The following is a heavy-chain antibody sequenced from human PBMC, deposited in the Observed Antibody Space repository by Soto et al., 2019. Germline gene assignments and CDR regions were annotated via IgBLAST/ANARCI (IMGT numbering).Heavy chain of an antibody. CDR1: GFTFGSYW. Sequence: GGSLRLSCAASGFTFGSYWMSWVRQAPGKGLEWVANIKQDGSEKYYVDSVKGRFTISRDNTKNSLYLQMNSLRAEDTAVYYCAREDTVTTLSVDYWGQGTLVTVSS. CDR3: AREDTVTTLSVDY. D-gene: IGHD4-4*01. V-gene: IGHV3-7*01. CDR2: IKQDGSEK. J-gene: IGHJ4*02.